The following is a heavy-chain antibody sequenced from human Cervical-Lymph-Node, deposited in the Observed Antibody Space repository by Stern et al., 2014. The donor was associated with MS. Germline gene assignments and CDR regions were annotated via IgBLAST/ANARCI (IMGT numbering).Heavy chain of an antibody. Sequence: EVKLVESGAEVKKPGESLKISCQGSGYSFTSYWIGWVRQMPGKGLEWMGSILPGDSDSRYSPSFQGQVTISADKSNRTAYLQWSSLKASDTAMYYCARPKDYGDFKNWGQGTLVTVSS. CDR2: ILPGDSDS. CDR1: GYSFTSYW. CDR3: ARPKDYGDFKN. J-gene: IGHJ4*02. D-gene: IGHD4-17*01. V-gene: IGHV5-51*03.